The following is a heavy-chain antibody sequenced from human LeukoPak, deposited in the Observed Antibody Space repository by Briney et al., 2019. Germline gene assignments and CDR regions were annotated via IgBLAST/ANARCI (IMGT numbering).Heavy chain of an antibody. J-gene: IGHJ4*02. CDR2: ISSSGSTI. D-gene: IGHD3-22*01. CDR1: GFTFSDYY. CDR3: ARSIYDSSAPSDY. Sequence: GGSLRLSCAAAGFTFSDYYMSWISQAPGKGLERVSYISSSGSTIYYADSVKGRFTISRDNAKNSLYLQMNSLRAEDTAVYYCARSIYDSSAPSDYWGQGTLVTVSS. V-gene: IGHV3-11*01.